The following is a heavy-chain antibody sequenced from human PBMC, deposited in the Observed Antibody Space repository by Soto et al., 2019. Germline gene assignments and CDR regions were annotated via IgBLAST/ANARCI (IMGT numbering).Heavy chain of an antibody. CDR2: INTGNGNT. D-gene: IGHD6-13*01. Sequence: ASVKVSCKASGYTFTSYTIQWVRQAPGQRLEWMGWINTGNGNTRYSQTFQGRVTLTRDTSANTAYMELGSLRSEDTAVYYCAREEVGYMSCYFDFWGQGTLVTVSS. CDR3: AREEVGYMSCYFDF. V-gene: IGHV1-3*04. J-gene: IGHJ4*02. CDR1: GYTFTSYT.